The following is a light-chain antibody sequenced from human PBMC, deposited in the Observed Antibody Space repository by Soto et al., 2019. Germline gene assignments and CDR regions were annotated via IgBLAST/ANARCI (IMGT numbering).Light chain of an antibody. CDR1: QSISSY. V-gene: IGKV1-39*01. CDR3: QQSYSTPIA. J-gene: IGKJ5*01. CDR2: AAS. Sequence: DIQMTQSPSSLSASVGDRITSTFRASQSISSYLNWDQQKPGKAPKLLIYAASSLQSGVPSRFSGSGSGKDFTLTISSLQPEDFATYYCQQSYSTPIAFGQGTRLEIK.